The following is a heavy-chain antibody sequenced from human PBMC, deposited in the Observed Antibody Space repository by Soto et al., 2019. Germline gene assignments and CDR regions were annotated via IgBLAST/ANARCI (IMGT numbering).Heavy chain of an antibody. CDR2: IYYSGST. J-gene: IGHJ5*02. Sequence: KRSETLSLTCTVSGGSISSGDYYWSWIRQPPGKGLEWIGYIYYSGSTYYNPSLKSRVTISVDTSKNQFSLKLSSVTAADTAVYYCARDYYDSSGYYLDPPGWFDPWGQGTLATVSS. CDR1: GGSISSGDYY. D-gene: IGHD3-22*01. V-gene: IGHV4-30-4*01. CDR3: ARDYYDSSGYYLDPPGWFDP.